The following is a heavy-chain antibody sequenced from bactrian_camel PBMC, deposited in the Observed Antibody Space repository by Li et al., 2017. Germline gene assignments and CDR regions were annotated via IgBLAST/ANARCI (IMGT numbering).Heavy chain of an antibody. J-gene: IGHJ4*01. CDR1: GFTFSSYG. CDR3: AAGLRAYGLPY. V-gene: IGHV3S40*01. D-gene: IGHD5*01. CDR2: INSLGDTT. Sequence: VQLVESGGGVVQPGGSLRLSCAASGFTFSSYGMSWVRQAPGKGLEWVSAINSLGDTTFYADSVKGRFTISRDNAENTLYLQMNSLQPEDTAMYYCAAGLRAYGLPYWGQGTQVTVS.